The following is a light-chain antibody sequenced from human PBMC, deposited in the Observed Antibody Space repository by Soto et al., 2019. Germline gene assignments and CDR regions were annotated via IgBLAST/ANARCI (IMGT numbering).Light chain of an antibody. CDR2: DAS. CDR1: QTVRNNY. J-gene: IGKJ5*01. Sequence: EIVLTQSPATLSLSPGERATLSCRASQTVRNNYLAWYQPIPGQAPRLLIYDASNRATGIPARFSGSGSGTDFTLTISSLEPEDFAVYYCQQRSNWPPITGGQGTRLEIK. V-gene: IGKV3-11*01. CDR3: QQRSNWPPIT.